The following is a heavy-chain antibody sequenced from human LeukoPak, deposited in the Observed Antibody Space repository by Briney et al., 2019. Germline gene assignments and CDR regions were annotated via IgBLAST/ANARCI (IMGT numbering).Heavy chain of an antibody. J-gene: IGHJ5*02. Sequence: ASVKVSCKASGYTFTGYYMHWVRQAPGQGLGWMGWINPNSGGTNYAQKFQGRVTVTRDTSISTAYMELSRLRSDDTAVYYCARSRIQLWSWDPWGQGTLVTVSS. CDR1: GYTFTGYY. D-gene: IGHD5-18*01. CDR3: ARSRIQLWSWDP. V-gene: IGHV1-2*02. CDR2: INPNSGGT.